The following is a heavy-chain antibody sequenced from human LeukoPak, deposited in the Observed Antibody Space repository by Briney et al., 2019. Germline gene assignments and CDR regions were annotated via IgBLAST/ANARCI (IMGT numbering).Heavy chain of an antibody. V-gene: IGHV1-2*02. D-gene: IGHD3-9*01. CDR2: INPNSGGT. CDR1: GYTFTGYY. J-gene: IGHJ4*02. Sequence: ASVKVSCKASGYTFTGYYMHWVRQAPGQGLEWMGWINPNSGGTNYAQKFQGRVTMTRDTSISTAYMELSRLRSDDTAVYYCARADPSLYYDILTGYLDAPYFDYWGREPWSPSPQ. CDR3: ARADPSLYYDILTGYLDAPYFDY.